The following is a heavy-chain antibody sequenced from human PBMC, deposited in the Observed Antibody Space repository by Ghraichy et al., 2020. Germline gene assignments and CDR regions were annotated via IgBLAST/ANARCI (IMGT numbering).Heavy chain of an antibody. CDR3: ARVERIAAAGGGFDP. J-gene: IGHJ5*02. CDR1: GGSISSGDYS. D-gene: IGHD6-13*01. Sequence: SETLSLTCAISGGSISSGDYSWSWVRQPLGKGLEWIGSITHSASTYYNPSLKSRVTLSVDRWRNQFSLKLSSVSAADTAVYYCARVERIAAAGGGFDPWGRGTLVTVSS. CDR2: ITHSAST. V-gene: IGHV4-30-2*01.